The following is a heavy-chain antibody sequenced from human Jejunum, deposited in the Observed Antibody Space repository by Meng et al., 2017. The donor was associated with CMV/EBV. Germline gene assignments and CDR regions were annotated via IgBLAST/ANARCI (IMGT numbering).Heavy chain of an antibody. J-gene: IGHJ4*02. V-gene: IGHV3-21*06. CDR2: ISPSGSYK. CDR3: ARLEPLAAGGFFDC. CDR1: GFTFSTYG. D-gene: IGHD6-13*01. Sequence: GFTFSTYGINWVRQSPGAGLEWVSSISPSGSYKYYADSVKGRFTISRDNAKNSVHLDMNSLRAEDTAVYYCARLEPLAAGGFFDCWGQGTPVTVSS.